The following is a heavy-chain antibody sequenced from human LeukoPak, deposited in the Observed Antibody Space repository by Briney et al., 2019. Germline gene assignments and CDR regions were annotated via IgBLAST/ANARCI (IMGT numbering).Heavy chain of an antibody. CDR2: MYQSGST. Sequence: SETLSLTCTVSGYSISSGYYWGWIRQPPGKGLEWIAGMYQSGSTYYNPSLKSRVTISVDTSKNQFSLKLSSVTAADTVVYYCARANPPFATDFDYWGQGTLVTVSS. D-gene: IGHD2-15*01. CDR1: GYSISSGYY. V-gene: IGHV4-38-2*02. CDR3: ARANPPFATDFDY. J-gene: IGHJ4*02.